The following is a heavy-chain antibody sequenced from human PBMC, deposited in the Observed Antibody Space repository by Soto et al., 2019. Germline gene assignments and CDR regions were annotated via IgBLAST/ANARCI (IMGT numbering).Heavy chain of an antibody. V-gene: IGHV3-23*01. CDR1: GFTFSTYA. CDR2: INKSGGSA. CDR3: AKDLYGDYDGPFDY. Sequence: GGSLRLSCAASGFTFSTYAMSWVRQVPGKGLEWVSTINKSGGSAYYADPVKGRFTISRDTSENTLYLQRNSLRAEDTAIYYCAKDLYGDYDGPFDYWGRGALVTVSS. J-gene: IGHJ4*02. D-gene: IGHD4-17*01.